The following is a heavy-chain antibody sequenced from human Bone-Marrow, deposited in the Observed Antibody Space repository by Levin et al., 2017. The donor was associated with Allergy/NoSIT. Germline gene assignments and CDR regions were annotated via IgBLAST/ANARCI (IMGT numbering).Heavy chain of an antibody. CDR1: GGSISSVDYS. V-gene: IGHV4-30-2*01. J-gene: IGHJ6*03. CDR2: IYHSGST. D-gene: IGHD5-12*01. CDR3: ARAYSGYDYHYSYMDV. Sequence: RASETLSLTCAVSGGSISSVDYSWSWIRQPPGKGLEWIGYIYHSGSTYYNPSLKSRVTISVDRSKNQFSLKLSSVTAADTAVYYCARAYSGYDYHYSYMDVWGKGTTVTVSS.